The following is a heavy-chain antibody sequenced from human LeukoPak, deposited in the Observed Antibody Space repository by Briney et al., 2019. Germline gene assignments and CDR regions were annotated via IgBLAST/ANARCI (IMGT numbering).Heavy chain of an antibody. CDR1: GFIFSDYG. CDR2: TRFDGSIK. J-gene: IGHJ4*02. CDR3: ARWGGTRQYYFDY. V-gene: IGHV3-33*01. Sequence: GGSLRLSCAVSGFIFSDYGFHWVRQAPGKGLEWVAVTRFDGSIKQYAYSVKGRFTISRGDSKNTLYLQMNSLKSEDTAVYYCARWGGTRQYYFDYWGRGTLVTVSS. D-gene: IGHD1-1*01.